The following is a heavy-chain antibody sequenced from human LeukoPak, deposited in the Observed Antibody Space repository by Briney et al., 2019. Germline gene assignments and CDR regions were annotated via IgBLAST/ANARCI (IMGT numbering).Heavy chain of an antibody. V-gene: IGHV3-21*01. J-gene: IGHJ3*02. CDR2: ISSGNSYI. CDR3: ARVQPSGDYAAIDI. D-gene: IGHD4-17*01. Sequence: KAGGSLRLSCAASGFAFSSYTMNWVRQAPGKGLEWVSSISSGNSYINHADSVKGRFTISRDNAKNSLYLLLNSLRAEDTAVYYCARVQPSGDYAAIDIWGQGTTLTVSS. CDR1: GFAFSSYT.